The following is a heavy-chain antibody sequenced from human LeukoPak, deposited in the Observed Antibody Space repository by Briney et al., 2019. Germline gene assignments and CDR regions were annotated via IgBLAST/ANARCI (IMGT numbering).Heavy chain of an antibody. CDR3: ARVRTLDWVHDASGM. V-gene: IGHV1-2*02. CDR1: GYTFTGYN. D-gene: IGHD3-9*01. CDR2: SSPKSGGT. J-gene: IGHJ3*02. Sequence: GASVKVSCKASGYTFTGYNIHWARQAPGQGPEWMGWSSPKSGGTSYAQKFQGRVTMTRDTSINTAYMELSGLRSDDTAVYYCARVRTLDWVHDASGMWGQGTLVSVSS.